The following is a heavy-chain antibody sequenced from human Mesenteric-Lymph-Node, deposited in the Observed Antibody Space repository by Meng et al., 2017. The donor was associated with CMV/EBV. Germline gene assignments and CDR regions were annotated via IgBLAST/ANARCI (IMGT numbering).Heavy chain of an antibody. V-gene: IGHV3-21*01. D-gene: IGHD2-2*02. J-gene: IGHJ4*02. CDR2: ISSSSSYI. CDR3: ARSGRVGYCSSTSCYTPFFLGDGGPNDY. Sequence: GGSLRLSCAASGFTFSSYSMNWVRQAPGKGLEWVSSISSSSSYIYYADSVKGRFTISRDNAKNSLYLQMNSLRAEDTAVYYCARSGRVGYCSSTSCYTPFFLGDGGPNDYWGQGTLVTVSS. CDR1: GFTFSSYS.